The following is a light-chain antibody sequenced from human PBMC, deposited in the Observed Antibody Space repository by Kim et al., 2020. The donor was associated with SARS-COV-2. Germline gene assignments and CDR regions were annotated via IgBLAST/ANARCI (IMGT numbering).Light chain of an antibody. CDR2: DAS. CDR1: QSVSSY. V-gene: IGKV3-11*01. J-gene: IGKJ4*01. Sequence: EIVLTQSPATLSLSPGERAILSCRASQSVSSYFAWYQQKPGQAPRLLIYDASNRATGIPARFSGSGSGTDFTLTISSLEPEDFAVYYCQQRSNWPLTCGGGTKVDIK. CDR3: QQRSNWPLT.